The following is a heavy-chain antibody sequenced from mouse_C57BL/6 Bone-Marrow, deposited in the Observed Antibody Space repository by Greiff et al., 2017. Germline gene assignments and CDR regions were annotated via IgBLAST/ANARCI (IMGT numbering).Heavy chain of an antibody. J-gene: IGHJ3*01. CDR3: ARHLDDGYYVKFAY. Sequence: EVQLQQSGPELVKPGASVKISCKASGYTFTDYYMNWVKQSHGKSLAWIGDLNPNNGGTSYNQKFKGKATLTVDKSSSPAYMELRSLTSEDSAVYYCARHLDDGYYVKFAYWGQGTLVTVSA. V-gene: IGHV1-26*01. CDR2: LNPNNGGT. CDR1: GYTFTDYY. D-gene: IGHD2-3*01.